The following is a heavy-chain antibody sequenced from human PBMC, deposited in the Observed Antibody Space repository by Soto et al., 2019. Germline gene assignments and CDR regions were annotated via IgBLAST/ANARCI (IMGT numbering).Heavy chain of an antibody. V-gene: IGHV5-51*01. J-gene: IGHJ6*02. CDR3: ARRLGYGYKSTWAAMDV. Sequence: GESLNLSYTSSGVSFSISLMAWVRQQPGKGLEWVGIIYPGDSATTYSPSFQGQVTISADRSINTAYLQWTGLKPSDTATYYCARRLGYGYKSTWAAMDVWGQGTAVNVS. CDR2: IYPGDSAT. CDR1: GVSFSISL. D-gene: IGHD3-16*01.